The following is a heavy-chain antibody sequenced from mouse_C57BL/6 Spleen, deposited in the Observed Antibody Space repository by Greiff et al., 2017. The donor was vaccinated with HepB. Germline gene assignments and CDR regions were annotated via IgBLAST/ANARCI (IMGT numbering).Heavy chain of an antibody. D-gene: IGHD2-3*01. CDR3: ARHGPLYDGYYDWYFDV. CDR1: GYTFTEYT. Sequence: QVQLKQSGAELVKPGASVKLSCKASGYTFTEYTIHWVKQRSGQGLEWIGWFYPGSGSIKYNEKFKDKATLTADKSSSTVYMELSRLTSEDTAVYFCARHGPLYDGYYDWYFDVWGTGTTVTVSS. V-gene: IGHV1-62-2*01. CDR2: FYPGSGSI. J-gene: IGHJ1*03.